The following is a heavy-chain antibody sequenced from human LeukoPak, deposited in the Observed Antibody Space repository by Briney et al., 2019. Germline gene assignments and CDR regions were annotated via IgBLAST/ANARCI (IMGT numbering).Heavy chain of an antibody. CDR2: ISWNSGSI. J-gene: IGHJ4*02. CDR1: GFSFDDYA. D-gene: IGHD2-2*01. V-gene: IGHV3-9*01. CDR3: AKDGYCSSTSCQRGFDY. Sequence: PGGSLRLSCAASGFSFDDYAMHWVRQAPGKGLEWVSGISWNSGSIGYADSVKGRFTISRDNAKNSLYLQMNSLRAEDTALYYCAKDGYCSSTSCQRGFDYWGQGTLVTVSS.